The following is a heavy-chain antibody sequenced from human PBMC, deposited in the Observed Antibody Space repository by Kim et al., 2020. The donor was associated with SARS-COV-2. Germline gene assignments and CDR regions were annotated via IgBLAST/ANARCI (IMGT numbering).Heavy chain of an antibody. CDR3: AGGRPRPTMVLDY. CDR2: INHSGST. Sequence: SETLSLTCAVYGVSFSGYYWSWIRQPPGKGLEWIGEINHSGSTNFNPSLKSRVTISVDTSKNQFSLKLTSVIAADTAVYYCAGGRPRPTMVLDYCGQGTL. D-gene: IGHD3-10*01. V-gene: IGHV4-34*01. CDR1: GVSFSGYY. J-gene: IGHJ4*02.